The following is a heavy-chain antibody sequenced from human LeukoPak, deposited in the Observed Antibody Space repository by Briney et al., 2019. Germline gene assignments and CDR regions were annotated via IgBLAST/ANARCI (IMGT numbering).Heavy chain of an antibody. CDR2: IYHTGTT. V-gene: IGHV4-30-2*01. Sequence: TLSLTCAVSGASINSGDYAWNWLRQPPGRGLEWIGYIYHTGTTLYNPSLRSRVTISVDTAKNHFSLNLTSVTAADTAVYYCARDRGDGFNYPLDNWGQGILVTVSS. CDR1: GASINSGDYA. J-gene: IGHJ4*02. CDR3: ARDRGDGFNYPLDN. D-gene: IGHD5-24*01.